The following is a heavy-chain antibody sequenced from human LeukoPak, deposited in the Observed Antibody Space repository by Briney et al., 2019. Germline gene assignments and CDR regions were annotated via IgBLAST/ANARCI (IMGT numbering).Heavy chain of an antibody. CDR3: AKARESVRYFDPIDY. CDR1: GFTFSGYG. Sequence: GGSLRLSCAASGFTFSGYGMHWVRQAPGKGLEWVAFIRSDGSNKYYADSVKGRFTISRDNSKNTLYLQMNSLRAEDTAVYYCAKARESVRYFDPIDYWGQGTLVTVSS. J-gene: IGHJ4*02. V-gene: IGHV3-30*02. D-gene: IGHD3-9*01. CDR2: IRSDGSNK.